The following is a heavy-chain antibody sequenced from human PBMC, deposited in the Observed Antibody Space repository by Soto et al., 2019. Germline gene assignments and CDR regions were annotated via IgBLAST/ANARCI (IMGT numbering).Heavy chain of an antibody. CDR2: ISGSGGST. J-gene: IGHJ6*02. Sequence: EVQLLESGGGLVQPGGSLRLSCAASGFTFSSYAMSWVRKAPGKGLEWVSAISGSGGSTYYADSVKGRFTISRDNSKNTLYLQMNSLRAEDTAVYYCAKDLYCSSTSCYLYYYYGIDVWGQGTTVTVSS. CDR1: GFTFSSYA. CDR3: AKDLYCSSTSCYLYYYYGIDV. V-gene: IGHV3-23*01. D-gene: IGHD2-2*01.